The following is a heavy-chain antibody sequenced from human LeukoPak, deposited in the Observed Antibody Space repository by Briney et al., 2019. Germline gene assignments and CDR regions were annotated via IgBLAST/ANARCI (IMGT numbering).Heavy chain of an antibody. CDR2: IKQDGSEK. V-gene: IGHV3-7*01. CDR1: GFSFRSYW. J-gene: IGHJ5*02. CDR3: AGGSGYLITS. Sequence: GGSLRLSCAATGFSFRSYWMSWVRQAPGKGLEWLAIIKQDGSEKHYKGSVEGRFTLSRENAKNSLHLQMNSLRAEDTAVYYCAGGSGYLITSWGQGTLVTVSS. D-gene: IGHD3-9*01.